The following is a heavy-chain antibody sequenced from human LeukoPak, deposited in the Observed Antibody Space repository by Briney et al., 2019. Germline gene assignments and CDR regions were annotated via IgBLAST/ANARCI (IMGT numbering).Heavy chain of an antibody. Sequence: GGSLRLSCAASGFTFSSYGMHWVRQAPGKGLDWVAFIRYDGSNKYYADSVKGRFTISRDNSKNTLYLQMNSLRAEDTAVYYCAKDRASSGSPRGFDYWGQGTLVTVSS. CDR1: GFTFSSYG. CDR3: AKDRASSGSPRGFDY. V-gene: IGHV3-30*02. CDR2: IRYDGSNK. J-gene: IGHJ4*02. D-gene: IGHD6-19*01.